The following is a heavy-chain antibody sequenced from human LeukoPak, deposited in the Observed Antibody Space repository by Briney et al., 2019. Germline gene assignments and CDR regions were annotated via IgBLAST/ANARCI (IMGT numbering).Heavy chain of an antibody. Sequence: GGSLRLSCAASGFTFSSYSMNWVRQAPGRGLEWVSSISSSSSYIYYADSVKGRFTISRDNAKNSLYLQMNSLRAEDTAVYYCARVGAAAGGTYFDYWGQGTLVAVSS. V-gene: IGHV3-21*01. CDR1: GFTFSSYS. D-gene: IGHD6-13*01. CDR3: ARVGAAAGGTYFDY. J-gene: IGHJ4*02. CDR2: ISSSSSYI.